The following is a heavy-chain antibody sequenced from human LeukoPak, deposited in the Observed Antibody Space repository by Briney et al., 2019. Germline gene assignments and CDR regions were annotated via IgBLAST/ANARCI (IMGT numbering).Heavy chain of an antibody. CDR1: GGAISRGDYY. D-gene: IGHD3-10*01. J-gene: IGHJ4*02. CDR2: IYYSGST. CDR3: ASGSGSYFDY. V-gene: IGHV4-30-4*01. Sequence: PSETLSLTCTVSGGAISRGDYYWSWIRQPPGKGLEWIGYIYYSGSTYYNPSLKSRVTISVDTSKKQISLKLNSVTAADTAVYCCASGSGSYFDYWGQGTLVIVSS.